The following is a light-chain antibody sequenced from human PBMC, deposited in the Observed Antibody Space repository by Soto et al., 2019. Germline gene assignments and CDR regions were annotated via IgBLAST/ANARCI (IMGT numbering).Light chain of an antibody. V-gene: IGKV1-5*01. CDR1: QSISSW. CDR3: QQYNSYS. Sequence: DIQMTQSPSTLSASVGDRVTITCRASQSISSWLAWYQQKPGKAPKVLIYAASSLQSGVPPRFSGSGSGTEFTLTISSLQPDDFATYYCQQYNSYSFGQGTKVDI. CDR2: AAS. J-gene: IGKJ1*01.